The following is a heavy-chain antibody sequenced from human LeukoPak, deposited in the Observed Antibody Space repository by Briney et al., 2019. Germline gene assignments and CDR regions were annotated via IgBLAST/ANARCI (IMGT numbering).Heavy chain of an antibody. V-gene: IGHV3-7*04. CDR1: GFTFSNYW. CDR2: IKQDGSEK. CDR3: ARDKEYQLLFPDY. D-gene: IGHD2-2*01. Sequence: GGSLRLSCAASGFTFSNYWMIWVRQAPGKGLEWVGNIKQDGSEKRYADSVKGRFTISRDNAKNSLYLQMNSLRAEDTAVYYCARDKEYQLLFPDYWGQGTLVTVSS. J-gene: IGHJ4*02.